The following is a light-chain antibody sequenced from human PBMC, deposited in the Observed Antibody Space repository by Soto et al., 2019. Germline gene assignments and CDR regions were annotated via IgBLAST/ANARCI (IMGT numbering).Light chain of an antibody. V-gene: IGKV3-15*01. Sequence: EKVMTQSPAPLSVSPGERATLSCRASESIKNKLAWYQQRPGQAPRLLIYDAFTRATGVPARFSGSASGTECTLTISSLQSDDSAVYYCQQYDDWPLTFGGGTKVEIK. CDR3: QQYDDWPLT. CDR2: DAF. CDR1: ESIKNK. J-gene: IGKJ4*01.